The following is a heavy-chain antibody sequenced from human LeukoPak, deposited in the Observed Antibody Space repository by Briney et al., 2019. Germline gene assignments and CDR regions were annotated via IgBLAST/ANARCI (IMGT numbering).Heavy chain of an antibody. CDR2: MNPNSGHT. Sequence: ASVKVSCKASGYTFSSSDINWVRQAPGQGLEWMGWMNPNSGHTDYAQTFQGRITFTKNTSISTAYMELSSLRPEDTAVYFCARGVDYALWSDSSYQFYYMDVWGKGATVTASS. CDR3: ARGVDYALWSDSSYQFYYMDV. D-gene: IGHD3-3*01. V-gene: IGHV1-8*03. J-gene: IGHJ6*03. CDR1: GYTFSSSD.